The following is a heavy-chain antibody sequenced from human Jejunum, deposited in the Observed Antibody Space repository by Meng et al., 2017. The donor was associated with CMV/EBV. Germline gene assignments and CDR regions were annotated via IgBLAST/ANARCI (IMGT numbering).Heavy chain of an antibody. J-gene: IGHJ4*02. D-gene: IGHD1-14*01. CDR3: AREGTNSYYFDY. V-gene: IGHV4-30-4*01. Sequence: VSGDSISSGDSYWSWIRQPPGKGLEWIGYIYESGSTSYNPSLESRVTTSVDTSKNQFSLKVMSVTAADTAVYYCAREGTNSYYFDYWGQGTLVTVSS. CDR1: GDSISSGDSY. CDR2: IYESGST.